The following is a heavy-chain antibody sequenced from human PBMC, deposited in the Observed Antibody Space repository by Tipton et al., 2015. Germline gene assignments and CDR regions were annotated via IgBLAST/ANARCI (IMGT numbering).Heavy chain of an antibody. CDR2: ISAYNGNT. Sequence: QSGAEVKKPGASVKVSCKASGYSFTSYGISWVRQAPGQGLEWMGWISAYNGNTNYAQKFQGRVTMTTDTSTTTAYMELRTLRSDDTAVYYCARVSGWGYYGSGSYVVDPWGQGTLVTVSS. V-gene: IGHV1-18*01. J-gene: IGHJ5*02. CDR3: ARVSGWGYYGSGSYVVDP. CDR1: GYSFTSYG. D-gene: IGHD3-10*01.